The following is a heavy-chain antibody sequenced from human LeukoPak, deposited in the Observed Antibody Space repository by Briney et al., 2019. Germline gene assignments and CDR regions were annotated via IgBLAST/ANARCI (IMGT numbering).Heavy chain of an antibody. Sequence: ASVKVSCKASGYTFTSYDINWVRQATGQGLEWMGWMNPNSGNTGYAQKFQGRVTMTRNTSIGTAYMELSSLRSEDTAVYYCARGLLRHHAFDIWGQGTMVTVSS. J-gene: IGHJ3*02. V-gene: IGHV1-8*01. CDR3: ARGLLRHHAFDI. D-gene: IGHD4-17*01. CDR1: GYTFTSYD. CDR2: MNPNSGNT.